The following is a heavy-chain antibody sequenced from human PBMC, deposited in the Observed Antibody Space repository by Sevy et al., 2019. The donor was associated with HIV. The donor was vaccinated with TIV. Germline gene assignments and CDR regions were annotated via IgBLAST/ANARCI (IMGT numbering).Heavy chain of an antibody. Sequence: GGSLRLSCAASGFTFSIYGMHWVRQAPGKGLEWVALIWYDGNYKYYADSVKGRFTISRDNSRSTLYLEMNSLRAEDTAVYYSAAGAPVDPAMVRNFDHWGQRDLVTVSS. CDR1: GFTFSIYG. V-gene: IGHV3-33*01. CDR2: IWYDGNYK. D-gene: IGHD5-18*01. CDR3: AAGAPVDPAMVRNFDH. J-gene: IGHJ4*02.